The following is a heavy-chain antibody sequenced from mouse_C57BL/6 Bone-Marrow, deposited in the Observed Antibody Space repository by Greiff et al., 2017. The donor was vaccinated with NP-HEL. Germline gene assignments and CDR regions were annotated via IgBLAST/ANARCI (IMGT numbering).Heavy chain of an antibody. J-gene: IGHJ3*01. Sequence: EVNVVESGGGLVKPGGSLKLSCAASGFTFSSYAMSWVRQTPEKRLEWVATISDGGSYTYYPDNVKGRFTISRDNAKNNLYLQMSHLKSEDTAMYYCARLYYDYAPWFAYWGQGTLVTVSA. V-gene: IGHV5-4*03. CDR3: ARLYYDYAPWFAY. D-gene: IGHD2-4*01. CDR1: GFTFSSYA. CDR2: ISDGGSYT.